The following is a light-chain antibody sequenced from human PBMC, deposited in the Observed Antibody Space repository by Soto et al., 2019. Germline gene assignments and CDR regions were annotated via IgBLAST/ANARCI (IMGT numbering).Light chain of an antibody. Sequence: DIQMTQAPSTLSAYVGDRVTITCRASQSISEWLAWYQQKPGKPPNILIYAASTLASGVPSRFSGSGSGTEFTLTISSLQPEDLATYYCQQYETYYSFGQGTKVEIK. CDR3: QQYETYYS. V-gene: IGKV1-5*03. CDR2: AAS. CDR1: QSISEW. J-gene: IGKJ2*03.